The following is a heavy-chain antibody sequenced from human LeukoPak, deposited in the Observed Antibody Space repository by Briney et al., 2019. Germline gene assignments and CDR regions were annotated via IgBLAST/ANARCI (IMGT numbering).Heavy chain of an antibody. Sequence: SLKVSCKASGGTFSSYAISWVRQAPGQGLEWMGGIIPIFGTANYAQKFQGRVTITADESTSTAYMELSSLRSEDTAVCYCARGLSYGSYYGDYYYYGMDVWGQGTTVTVSS. J-gene: IGHJ6*02. V-gene: IGHV1-69*13. CDR2: IIPIFGTA. CDR3: ARGLSYGSYYGDYYYYGMDV. CDR1: GGTFSSYA. D-gene: IGHD1-26*01.